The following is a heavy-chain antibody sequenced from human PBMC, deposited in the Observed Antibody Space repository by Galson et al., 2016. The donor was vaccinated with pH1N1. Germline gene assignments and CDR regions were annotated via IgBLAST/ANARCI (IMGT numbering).Heavy chain of an antibody. V-gene: IGHV2-5*01. CDR2: IYWNDNK. D-gene: IGHD4-17*01. CDR1: GFSLSTSGVG. J-gene: IGHJ5*02. CDR3: AHSYSGDYVGWFDP. Sequence: PALVKPTQTLTLTCTFSGFSLSTSGVGVGWIRQPPGKALEWLALIYWNDNKRYSPSLKSRLTITKDTSKYQVVLTMTNMDPVDTATYYCAHSYSGDYVGWFDPWGQGTLVTVSS.